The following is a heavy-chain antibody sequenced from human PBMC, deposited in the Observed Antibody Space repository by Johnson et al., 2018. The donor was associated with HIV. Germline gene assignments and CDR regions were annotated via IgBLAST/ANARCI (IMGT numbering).Heavy chain of an antibody. CDR2: IRSNANNYAT. D-gene: IGHD1-26*01. Sequence: VQLVESGGGLVQPGGSLKLACAASGFTFSGSALHWVRQASGKGLEWVGRIRSNANNYATAYAASVKGRFSISRDDSKNTAYLQMSSLKTEDTAIYYCARLSGTYQTWGQGTMVTVSS. V-gene: IGHV3-73*01. CDR1: GFTFSGSA. CDR3: ARLSGTYQT. J-gene: IGHJ3*01.